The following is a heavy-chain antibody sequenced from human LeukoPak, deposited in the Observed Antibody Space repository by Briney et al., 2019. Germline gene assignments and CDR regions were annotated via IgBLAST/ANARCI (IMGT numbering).Heavy chain of an antibody. D-gene: IGHD6-13*01. CDR2: IYSGGST. J-gene: IGHJ4*02. V-gene: IGHV3-53*01. Sequence: GGSLRLSCAASGFTVSSNYMSWVRQAPGKGLEWVSVIYSGGSTYYADSVKGRFTISRDNSKNTLYLQTNSLRAEDTAVYYCARESGQQLAFDYWGQGTLVTVSS. CDR3: ARESGQQLAFDY. CDR1: GFTVSSNY.